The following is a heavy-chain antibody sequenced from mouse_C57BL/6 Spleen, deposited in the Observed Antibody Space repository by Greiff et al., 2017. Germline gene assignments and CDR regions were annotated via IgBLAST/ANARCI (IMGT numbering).Heavy chain of an antibody. CDR3: ARAEGNGYYEH. CDR2: IDPNSGGT. V-gene: IGHV1-72*01. J-gene: IGHJ2*01. D-gene: IGHD2-3*01. CDR1: GYTFTSYW. Sequence: VQLQQPGAELVKPGASVKLSCKASGYTFTSYWMHWVKQRPGRGLEWIGSIDPNSGGTTYNEKFKSKATLTVDKPSSTAYMQLSSLTSDDSAVYDCARAEGNGYYEHGGQGTTLTVSS.